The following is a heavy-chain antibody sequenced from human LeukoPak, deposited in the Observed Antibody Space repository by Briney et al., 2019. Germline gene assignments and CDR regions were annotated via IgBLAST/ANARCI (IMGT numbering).Heavy chain of an antibody. CDR3: ARDITIFGVVIENWFDP. Sequence: PSETLSLTCAVYGGSFSGYYWSWIRQPPGKGLEWIGEINHSGSTNYNPSLKSRVTISVDTSKNQFSLQLNSVTPEDTAVYYCARDITIFGVVIENWFDPWGQGTLVTVSS. D-gene: IGHD3-3*01. CDR1: GGSFSGYY. V-gene: IGHV4-34*01. J-gene: IGHJ5*02. CDR2: INHSGST.